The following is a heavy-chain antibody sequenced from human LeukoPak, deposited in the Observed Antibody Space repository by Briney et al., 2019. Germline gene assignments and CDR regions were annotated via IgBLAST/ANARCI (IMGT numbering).Heavy chain of an antibody. CDR2: IYHSGST. Sequence: SGTLSLTCAVSGVSISSSNWWSWVRQPPGKGLEWIGSIYHSGSTYYNPSLKSRVTTSVDTSKNQFSLKLSSVTAADTAVYYCARQMDYYGSGSYERYFDYWGQGTLVTVSS. D-gene: IGHD3-10*01. CDR1: GVSISSSNW. CDR3: ARQMDYYGSGSYERYFDY. V-gene: IGHV4-4*02. J-gene: IGHJ4*02.